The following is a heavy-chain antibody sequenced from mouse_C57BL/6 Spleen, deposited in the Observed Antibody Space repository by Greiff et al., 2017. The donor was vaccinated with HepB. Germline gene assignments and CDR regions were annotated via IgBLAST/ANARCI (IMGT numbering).Heavy chain of an antibody. CDR1: GYTFTSYW. CDR3: ERSAAYAYDPSCAMDY. V-gene: IGHV1-72*01. J-gene: IGHJ4*01. D-gene: IGHD2-12*01. Sequence: VQLQQPGAELVKPGASVKLSCKASGYTFTSYWMHWVKQRPGRGLEWIGRIDPNSGGTKYNEKFKGKATLTVDKPSSTAYMQLSGLTSEDSAVYDCERSAAYAYDPSCAMDYWGQGTSVTVSS. CDR2: IDPNSGGT.